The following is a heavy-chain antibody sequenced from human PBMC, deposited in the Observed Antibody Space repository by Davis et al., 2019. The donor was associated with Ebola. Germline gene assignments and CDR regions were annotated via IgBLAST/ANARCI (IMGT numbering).Heavy chain of an antibody. Sequence: GESLKISCAASGFTFSDYYMSWIRQAPGKGLEWVSYISSSGSTIYYADSVKGRFTISRDNAKNSLYLQMNSLRAEDTAVYYCAGGCGGSCYGWFDPWGQGTLVTVSS. D-gene: IGHD2-15*01. J-gene: IGHJ5*02. V-gene: IGHV3-11*04. CDR1: GFTFSDYY. CDR2: ISSSGSTI. CDR3: AGGCGGSCYGWFDP.